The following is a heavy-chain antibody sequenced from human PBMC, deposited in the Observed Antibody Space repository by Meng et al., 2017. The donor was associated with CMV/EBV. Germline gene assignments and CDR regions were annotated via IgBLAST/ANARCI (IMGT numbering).Heavy chain of an antibody. D-gene: IGHD3-10*01. V-gene: IGHV3-20*04. J-gene: IGHJ4*02. CDR1: GFTFDDYG. CDR3: ARDYSTLWDGSDY. CDR2: INWNGGST. Sequence: ETLSLTCAASGFTFDDYGMSWVRQAPGKGLEWVSGINWNGGSTGYADSVKGRFTISRDNDKNSLYLQMNSLRAEDTALYYCARDYSTLWDGSDYWGQGTLVTVSS.